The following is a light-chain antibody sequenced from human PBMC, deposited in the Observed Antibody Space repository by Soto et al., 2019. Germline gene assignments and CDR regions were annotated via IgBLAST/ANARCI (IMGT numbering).Light chain of an antibody. CDR2: DVS. CDR1: SSDVGGHNY. CDR3: CSYTTSNTREIV. J-gene: IGLJ1*01. V-gene: IGLV2-14*01. Sequence: QSVLTQPASVSGSPGQSITISCTGTSSDVGGHNYVSWYQQQPGKAPKFMIYDVSNRPSGVSTRFSGSKSGNTASLTISGLQAEDEADYYCCSYTTSNTREIVFGTGTKVTDL.